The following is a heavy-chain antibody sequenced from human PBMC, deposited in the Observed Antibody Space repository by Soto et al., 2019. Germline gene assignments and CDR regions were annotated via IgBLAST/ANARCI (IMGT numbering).Heavy chain of an antibody. D-gene: IGHD3-10*01. CDR3: AKKISFTMVRGVIVWYFDY. Sequence: GGSLRLSCAASGFTFSSYAMSWVRQAPGKGLEWVSAISGSGGSTYYADSVKGRFTISRDNSKNTLYLQTNSLRAEDTAVYYCAKKISFTMVRGVIVWYFDYWGQGTLVTVSS. J-gene: IGHJ4*02. V-gene: IGHV3-23*01. CDR2: ISGSGGST. CDR1: GFTFSSYA.